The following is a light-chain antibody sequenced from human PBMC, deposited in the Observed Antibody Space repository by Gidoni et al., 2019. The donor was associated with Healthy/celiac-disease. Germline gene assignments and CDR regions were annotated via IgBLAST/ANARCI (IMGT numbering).Light chain of an antibody. J-gene: IGLJ3*02. CDR2: QDS. V-gene: IGLV3-1*01. CDR1: KLGDKY. CDR3: QAWDSSTAAV. Sequence: SYELTKPPQVAVSPGQTASITCSGDKLGDKYACWYQQKPGQSPVLVIYQDSKRPSGIPERFSGSNSGNTATLTISGTQAMDEADYYCQAWDSSTAAVFGGGTKLTVL.